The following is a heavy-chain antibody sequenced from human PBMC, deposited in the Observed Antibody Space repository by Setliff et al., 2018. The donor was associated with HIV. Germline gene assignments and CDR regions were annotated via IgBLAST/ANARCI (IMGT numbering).Heavy chain of an antibody. CDR1: GDSISTDY. J-gene: IGHJ4*02. CDR3: ARLSGDYYYFDY. V-gene: IGHV4-4*09. CDR2: IYTSGST. Sequence: PSETLSLTCTVSGDSISTDYWTWIRQPPGKGLEWIGYIYTSGSTNYNPSLKSRVTISLDTSENQFSLKLTSVTAADTAVYYCARLSGDYYYFDYWGQGTLVTVSS. D-gene: IGHD2-21*02.